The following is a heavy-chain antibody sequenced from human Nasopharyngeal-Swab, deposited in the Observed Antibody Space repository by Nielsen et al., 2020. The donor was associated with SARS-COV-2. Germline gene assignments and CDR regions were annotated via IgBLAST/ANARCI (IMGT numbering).Heavy chain of an antibody. V-gene: IGHV7-4-1*02. D-gene: IGHD5-24*01. CDR3: AREGVLSDGYGPDY. J-gene: IGHJ4*02. Sequence: ASVKVSCKASGYTFTSYAVNWVRQAPGQGLEWMGWINTDTGNTTYAQGFTGRFVFSLDTSVSTAYLQINSLKAEDTGVYYCAREGVLSDGYGPDYWGQGTLVTVSS. CDR1: GYTFTSYA. CDR2: INTDTGNT.